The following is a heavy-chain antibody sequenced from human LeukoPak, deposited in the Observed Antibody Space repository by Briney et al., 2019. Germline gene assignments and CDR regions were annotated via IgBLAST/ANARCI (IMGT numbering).Heavy chain of an antibody. CDR3: ANTYALGNYYKGGFDP. CDR2: ISANNNNT. CDR1: GYTFSNHD. Sequence: ASVKVSCKASGYTFSNHDIHWVRQAPGQRLEWMGWISANNNNTDNVQKLQGRVTMTTDTSISTAYMELSRLRSDDTAVYYCANTYALGNYYKGGFDPWGQGTLVTVSS. V-gene: IGHV1-18*01. J-gene: IGHJ5*02. D-gene: IGHD3-10*01.